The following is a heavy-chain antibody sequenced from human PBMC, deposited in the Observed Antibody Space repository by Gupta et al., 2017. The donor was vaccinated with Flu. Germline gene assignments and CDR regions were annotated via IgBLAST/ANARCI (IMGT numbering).Heavy chain of an antibody. J-gene: IGHJ4*02. CDR3: ARDEGREPAFFY. Sequence: FGVSSNYMSWVRQAPGKGPEWVSVIYSGASTHYADSVRGLFTISRDDSKNTLYLQMNNLRGADTAVYYCARDEGREPAFFYWGQGTLVTVSS. CDR2: IYSGAST. V-gene: IGHV3-53*01. CDR1: FGVSSNY. D-gene: IGHD1-1*01.